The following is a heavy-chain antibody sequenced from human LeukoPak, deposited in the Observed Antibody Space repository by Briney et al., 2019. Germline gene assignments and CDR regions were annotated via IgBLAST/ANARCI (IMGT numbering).Heavy chain of an antibody. CDR3: ARHYCSSSSCARLGVIDY. CDR1: GGSISSSSYY. D-gene: IGHD2-2*01. J-gene: IGHJ4*02. V-gene: IGHV4-39*01. CDR2: IHYSGST. Sequence: SETLSLTCTVSGGSISSSSYYWGWIRQPPGKGLQWVGTIHYSGSTYHNPSLKSRVTISVDTSKNQFSLKLSSVTAADTAAYYCARHYCSSSSCARLGVIDYWGQGILVTVSS.